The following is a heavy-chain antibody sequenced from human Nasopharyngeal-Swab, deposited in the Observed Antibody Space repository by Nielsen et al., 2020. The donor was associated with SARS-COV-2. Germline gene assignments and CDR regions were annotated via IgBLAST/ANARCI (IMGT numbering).Heavy chain of an antibody. J-gene: IGHJ6*03. Sequence: GGSLRLSCAASGFTFSGSAMHWVRQASGKGLEWVGRIRSKANSYATAYAASVKGRFTISRDDSKNTAYLQMNSLKTEDTAVYYCTSSIAAAGSRYYYYYMDFWGKGTTVTVSS. CDR2: IRSKANSYAT. D-gene: IGHD6-13*01. CDR3: TSSIAAAGSRYYYYYMDF. CDR1: GFTFSGSA. V-gene: IGHV3-73*01.